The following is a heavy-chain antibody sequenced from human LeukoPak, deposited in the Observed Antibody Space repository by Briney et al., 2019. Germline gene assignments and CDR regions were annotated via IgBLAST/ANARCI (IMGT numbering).Heavy chain of an antibody. V-gene: IGHV3-21*01. CDR1: GFTFSSYS. J-gene: IGHJ4*02. CDR2: ISSSSSYI. D-gene: IGHD3-22*01. CDR3: ARGRLTKDINMIVVVDY. Sequence: KPGGSLRLSCAASGFTFSSYSMNWVRQAPGKGLEWVSSISSSSSYIYYADSVKGRFTISRDNAKNSLYLQMNSLRAEDTAVYYCARGRLTKDINMIVVVDYWGRGTLVTVSS.